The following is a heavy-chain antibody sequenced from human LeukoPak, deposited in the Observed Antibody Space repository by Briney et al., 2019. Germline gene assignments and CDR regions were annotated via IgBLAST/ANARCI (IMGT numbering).Heavy chain of an antibody. CDR3: ATTLTNYCSSTSCYADH. CDR1: EYTFTNYW. D-gene: IGHD2-2*01. CDR2: IYLRDSDA. V-gene: IGHV5-51*01. Sequence: GESLKISSKVAEYTFTNYWIGWVRQMPGKGLGWVGIIYLRDSDARYRPSFQDQVTISADKSTRTAYLQWSSLKASDSAMYYCATTLTNYCSSTSCYADHWGQGTLVTVSS. J-gene: IGHJ4*01.